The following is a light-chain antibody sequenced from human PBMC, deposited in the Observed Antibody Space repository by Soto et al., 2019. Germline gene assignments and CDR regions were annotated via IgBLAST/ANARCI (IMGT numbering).Light chain of an antibody. CDR1: QPISIY. V-gene: IGKV1-33*01. J-gene: IGKJ4*01. Sequence: DIQMTQSPSSLSASIGDRVTITCQASQPISIYLNWYQQKPGKAPKLLIYDASNLEPGVPSRFSGSGSGTDFTLTISSLQPEDVATYYCQQYDNPPLNFGGGTKVEI. CDR3: QQYDNPPLN. CDR2: DAS.